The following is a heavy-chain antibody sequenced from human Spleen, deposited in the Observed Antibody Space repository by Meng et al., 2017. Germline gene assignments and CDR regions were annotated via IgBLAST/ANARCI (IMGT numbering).Heavy chain of an antibody. Sequence: EGLAVESRGVSAEAGRSLQLTWPAFGFTLGSNGLHWVRQAPGKGLVWVSRINDDGSATTYTDSVKGRFAISRDNARDTMYLQMNSLRAEDTAVYYCARAWWLQTYYFDHWGQGTLVTVSS. CDR3: ARAWWLQTYYFDH. J-gene: IGHJ4*02. CDR1: GFTLGSNG. CDR2: INDDGSAT. V-gene: IGHV3-74*02. D-gene: IGHD5-12*01.